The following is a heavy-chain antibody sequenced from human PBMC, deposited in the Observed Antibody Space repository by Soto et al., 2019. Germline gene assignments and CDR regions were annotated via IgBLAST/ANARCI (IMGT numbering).Heavy chain of an antibody. CDR3: IQSRCGGDCLQSYASYYYYGMDV. CDR2: IYWDDDK. D-gene: IGHD2-21*02. V-gene: IGHV2-5*02. CDR1: AFSLSTGGVG. J-gene: IGHJ6*02. Sequence: QITLKESGPTLVKPTQTLTLTCTFSAFSLSTGGVGVGWIRQPPGKALEWLALIYWDDDKRYSPSLRSRLTITKDTSKNKVVLTMTNMDPVDTATYSCIQSRCGGDCLQSYASYYYYGMDVWGQGTTVTVSS.